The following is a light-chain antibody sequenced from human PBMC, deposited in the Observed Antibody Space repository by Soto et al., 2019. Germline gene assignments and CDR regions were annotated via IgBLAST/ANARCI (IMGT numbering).Light chain of an antibody. CDR3: HVWDSGTDHEI. V-gene: IGLV3-21*04. CDR1: NIGSKS. J-gene: IGLJ2*01. CDR2: YDK. Sequence: SYELTQPPSVSVAPGKTARITCGGNNIGSKSVHWYQQKPGQAPVLVIYYDKDRPSGIPERFSGSNSGNTATLTISRVEAGDEADYYCHVWDSGTDHEIFGGGTKLTVL.